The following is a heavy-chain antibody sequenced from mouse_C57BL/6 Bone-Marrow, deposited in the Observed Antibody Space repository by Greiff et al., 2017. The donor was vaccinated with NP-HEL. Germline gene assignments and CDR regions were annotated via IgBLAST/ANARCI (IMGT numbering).Heavy chain of an antibody. CDR1: GFTFSDYY. CDR3: AREGNYYGTYYYAMDY. D-gene: IGHD1-1*01. CDR2: ISNGGGST. V-gene: IGHV5-12*01. Sequence: EVQVVESGGGLVQPGGSLKLSCAASGFTFSDYYMYWVRQTPEKRLEWVAYISNGGGSTYYPDTVKGRFTISRDNAKNTLYLQMSRLKSEDTAMYYCAREGNYYGTYYYAMDYWGQGTSVTVSS. J-gene: IGHJ4*01.